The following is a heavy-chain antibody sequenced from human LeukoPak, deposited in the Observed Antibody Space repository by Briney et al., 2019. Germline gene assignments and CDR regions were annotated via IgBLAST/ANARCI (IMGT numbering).Heavy chain of an antibody. V-gene: IGHV3-30*02. D-gene: IGHD2-2*01. CDR2: IRYDGSNK. CDR1: GFAFSSYG. Sequence: GGSLRLSCAASGFAFSSYGMHWVRQAPGKGLEWVAFIRYDGSNKYYADSVKGRFTISRDNSKNTLYLQMNSLRAEDTAVYYCAKGGVVVPHWWGQGTLVTVSS. CDR3: AKGGVVVPHW. J-gene: IGHJ4*02.